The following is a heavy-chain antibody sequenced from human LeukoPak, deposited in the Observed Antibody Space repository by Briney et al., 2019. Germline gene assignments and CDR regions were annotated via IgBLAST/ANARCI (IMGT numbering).Heavy chain of an antibody. CDR1: GFTFSNYW. CDR3: ARLGGYGYLGKIDY. D-gene: IGHD5-18*01. Sequence: GSLRLSCAASGFTFSNYWMHWVRQVPGKGLEWIGEINHSGSTNYNPSLKSRVTISVDTSKNQFSLKLSSVTAADTAVYYCARLGGYGYLGKIDYWGQGTLVTVSS. V-gene: IGHV4-34*01. J-gene: IGHJ4*02. CDR2: INHSGST.